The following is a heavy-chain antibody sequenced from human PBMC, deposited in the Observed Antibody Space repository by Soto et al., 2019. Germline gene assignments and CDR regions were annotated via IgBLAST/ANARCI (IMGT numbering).Heavy chain of an antibody. D-gene: IGHD6-25*01. V-gene: IGHV4-31*03. CDR3: TREAGY. CDR2: MYNDGRT. CDR1: GGSVSSGGFY. Sequence: QVRLQESGPGLVKPSQTLSLTCTVSGGSVSSGGFYWNWIRQHPEKGLEWIGYMYNDGRTEYNPSLKSRVSISVDTPKNQFSLKVMSVTVADTAVYYCTREAGYWGQGILVTVSS. J-gene: IGHJ4*02.